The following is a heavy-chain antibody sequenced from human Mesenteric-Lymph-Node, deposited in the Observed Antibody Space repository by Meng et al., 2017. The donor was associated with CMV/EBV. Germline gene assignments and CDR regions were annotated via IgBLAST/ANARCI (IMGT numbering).Heavy chain of an antibody. D-gene: IGHD5-18*01. Sequence: ETLSLTCTVSGASITNYYWSWIRQPPGRGLEWIGYSYYSGSTNYNPSLESRVTMSVDTSKSQFTLRLNSVTAADTAIYYCTSSGYSYGYVDAWFDPWGQGILVTVSS. CDR3: TSSGYSYGYVDAWFDP. J-gene: IGHJ5*02. V-gene: IGHV4-59*01. CDR2: SYYSGST. CDR1: GASITNYY.